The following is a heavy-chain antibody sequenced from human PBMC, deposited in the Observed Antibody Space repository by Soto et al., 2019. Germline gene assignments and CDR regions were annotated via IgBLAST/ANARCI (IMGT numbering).Heavy chain of an antibody. CDR2: ISSSSSYI. D-gene: IGHD5-12*01. J-gene: IGHJ3*02. CDR1: GFTFSSYS. V-gene: IGHV3-21*01. Sequence: GGSLRLSCAASGFTFSSYSMNWVRQAPGKGLEWVSSISSSSSYIYYADSVKGRFTISRDNAKNSLYLQMNSLRAEDTAVYYCASSPGFEDYAFDIWGQGTMVTVSS. CDR3: ASSPGFEDYAFDI.